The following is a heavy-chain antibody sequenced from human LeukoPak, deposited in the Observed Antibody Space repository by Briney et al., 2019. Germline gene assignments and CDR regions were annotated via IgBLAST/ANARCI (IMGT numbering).Heavy chain of an antibody. D-gene: IGHD3-10*01. J-gene: IGHJ4*02. CDR2: IYPADSDT. V-gene: IGHV5-51*01. Sequence: GESLKISCKGSGYSFTNYWIGWVRQMPGKGLEWMGIIYPADSDTTYSPSFQGQVTISADKSINTAYLQWNSLKASDTAMYYCARPTTYTSGSYYFDYWGQGTLVTV. CDR1: GYSFTNYW. CDR3: ARPTTYTSGSYYFDY.